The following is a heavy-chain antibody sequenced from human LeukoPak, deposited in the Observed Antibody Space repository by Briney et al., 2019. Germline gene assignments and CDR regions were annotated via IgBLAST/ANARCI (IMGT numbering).Heavy chain of an antibody. CDR2: IYYSGST. CDR3: ARYRGTYGYYFDY. V-gene: IGHV4-59*01. CDR1: GGSISSYY. D-gene: IGHD5-24*01. Sequence: SETLSLTCTVSGGSISSYYWSWIRQPPGKGLEWIGYIYYSGSTNYNPSLKSRVTISVDTSKNQFSLKLSSVTAADTAVYYCARYRGTYGYYFDYWGQGKLVIVSS. J-gene: IGHJ4*02.